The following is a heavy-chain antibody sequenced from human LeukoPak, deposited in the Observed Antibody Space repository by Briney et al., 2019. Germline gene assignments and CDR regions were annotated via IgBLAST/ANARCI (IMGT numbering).Heavy chain of an antibody. V-gene: IGHV1-24*01. CDR3: TTSDRQFCSPSSCYMPFDF. CDR1: GHTLSEVS. D-gene: IGHD2-2*02. Sequence: ASVKVSCKVSGHTLSEVSMHWVRQAPGQGLEWVGGFDPRGGETVLAQKFQGRVTLTEDTSADTSSIELRSLRSEDTAVYYCTTSDRQFCSPSSCYMPFDFWGLGTLVTVSS. J-gene: IGHJ4*02. CDR2: FDPRGGET.